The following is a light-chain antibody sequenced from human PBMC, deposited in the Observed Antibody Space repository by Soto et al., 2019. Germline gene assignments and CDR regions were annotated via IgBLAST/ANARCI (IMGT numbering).Light chain of an antibody. CDR1: QKILYSSNNKNY. V-gene: IGKV4-1*01. CDR3: QQSYSTPFT. CDR2: WAS. Sequence: DIVMTQSPDSLTVSLGERATINCKSSQKILYSSNNKNYLAWYQQKAGQPPKLLIYWASTRESGVPDRFSGSGSGTNFTLTISSLQAEDVAVYYCQQSYSTPFTFGPGTKVDIK. J-gene: IGKJ3*01.